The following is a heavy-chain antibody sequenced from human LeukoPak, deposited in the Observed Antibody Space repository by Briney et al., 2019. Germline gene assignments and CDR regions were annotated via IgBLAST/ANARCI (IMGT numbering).Heavy chain of an antibody. CDR3: ARGGLSGYYFFIDV. D-gene: IGHD3-10*01. V-gene: IGHV4-30-4*01. CDR1: GGSISSGNYY. J-gene: IGHJ6*02. CDR2: IYYSGST. Sequence: PSETLSLTCTVSGGSISSGNYYWTWIRQPPGKGLEWIGYIYYSGSTYYNPSLKSRLTISIDTSKNQFSLKLSSVTVADTAVYFCARGGLSGYYFFIDVWGQGTTVTVPS.